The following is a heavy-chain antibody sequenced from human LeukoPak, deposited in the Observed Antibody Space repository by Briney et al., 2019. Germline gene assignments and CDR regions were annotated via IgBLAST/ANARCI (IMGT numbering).Heavy chain of an antibody. CDR1: GSTFSSYA. CDR2: ISGSGGTT. Sequence: HGGSLRLSCAASGSTFSSYAMTWVRQAPGKGLEWVAVISGSGGTTYYADSVKGRFTISSDNSNNTLYLQMNSLRAEDKAVYSCAKELTGDPGKIFDYWGQGTRVIVSS. CDR3: AKELTGDPGKIFDY. D-gene: IGHD7-27*01. V-gene: IGHV3-23*01. J-gene: IGHJ4*02.